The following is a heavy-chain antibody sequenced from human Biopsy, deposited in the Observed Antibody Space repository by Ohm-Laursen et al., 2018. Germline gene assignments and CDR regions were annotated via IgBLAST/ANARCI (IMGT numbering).Heavy chain of an antibody. V-gene: IGHV4-39*01. CDR1: GGSISNNNYY. CDR2: IFYRGST. J-gene: IGHJ5*02. Sequence: PSDTLSLTCTVSGGSISNNNYYWGWIRQPPGKGLEWIGGIFYRGSTHYKPSLKSRVNISVDTSKNQFSLKLNSVTAADTAVYYCARDYDTSGYYYVSWGQGTLVTVSS. D-gene: IGHD3-22*01. CDR3: ARDYDTSGYYYVS.